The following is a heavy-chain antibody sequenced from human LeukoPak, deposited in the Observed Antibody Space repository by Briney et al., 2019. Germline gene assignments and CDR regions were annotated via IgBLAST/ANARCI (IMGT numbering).Heavy chain of an antibody. V-gene: IGHV3-21*06. CDR2: ISSSSSYI. CDR1: GFTFSSYS. J-gene: IGHJ4*02. Sequence: GGSLRLSCAASGFTFSSYSMNWVRQAPGKGLEWVSFISSSSSYIYYADSVKGRFTISRDNAKNSLYLQMNSLRAEDTAVYYCARVSSINYFDYWGQGTLVTGSS. D-gene: IGHD6-6*01. CDR3: ARVSSINYFDY.